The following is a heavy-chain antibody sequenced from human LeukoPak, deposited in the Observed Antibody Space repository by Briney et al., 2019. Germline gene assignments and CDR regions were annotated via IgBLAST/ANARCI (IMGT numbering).Heavy chain of an antibody. CDR3: ATVPRYYYGMDV. Sequence: GASVKVSCKVSGYTLTELSMHWVRQAPGQGLEWMGGFDPEDGETIYAQKFQGRVTITEDTSTDTAYMELSSLRSEDTAVYYCATVPRYYYGMDVWGQGTTVTVSS. CDR2: FDPEDGET. V-gene: IGHV1-24*01. CDR1: GYTLTELS. J-gene: IGHJ6*02.